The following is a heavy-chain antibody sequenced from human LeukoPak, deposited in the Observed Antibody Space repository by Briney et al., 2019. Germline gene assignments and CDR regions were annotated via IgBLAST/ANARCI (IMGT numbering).Heavy chain of an antibody. CDR3: ARRNYYVSSGYFSGDAFDI. CDR2: ISSNGGST. V-gene: IGHV3-64*01. CDR1: GFTFSSYA. D-gene: IGHD3-22*01. Sequence: GGSLRLSCAASGFTFSSYAMHWVRQAPGKGLEFVSAISSNGGSTYYAKSVKGRFTVSRDNSKNTLSLQMGSLRAEDMVVYYCARRNYYVSSGYFSGDAFDIWGQGTMVTVSS. J-gene: IGHJ3*02.